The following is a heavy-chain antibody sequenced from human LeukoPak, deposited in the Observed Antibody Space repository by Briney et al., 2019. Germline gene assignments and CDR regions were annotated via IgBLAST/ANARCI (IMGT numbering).Heavy chain of an antibody. CDR2: TNSVGSST. J-gene: IGHJ6*02. CDR3: TRGSSSWRNGMDV. V-gene: IGHV3-74*01. CDR1: GFTFSSHW. D-gene: IGHD6-13*01. Sequence: GGSLRLSCAASGFTFSSHWMHWVRQAPGKGLVWVSRTNSVGSSTAYADSVKGRFTISRDNAKNTLYLQMNSLRAEDTAVYYCTRGSSSWRNGMDVWGQGTTVTVS.